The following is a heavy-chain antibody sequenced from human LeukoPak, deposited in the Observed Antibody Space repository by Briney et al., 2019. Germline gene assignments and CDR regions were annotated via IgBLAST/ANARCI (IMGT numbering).Heavy chain of an antibody. D-gene: IGHD6-13*01. Sequence: SEPLSLTCAVYGGSFSGYYWSWLRQPPGKGLEWIGEINHSGSTNYNPSLKSRATISVDTSKNQFSLKLSSVTAADTAVYYCASILLGSSITKYYYYGMDVWGQGTTVTVSS. J-gene: IGHJ6*02. V-gene: IGHV4-34*01. CDR3: ASILLGSSITKYYYYGMDV. CDR2: INHSGST. CDR1: GGSFSGYY.